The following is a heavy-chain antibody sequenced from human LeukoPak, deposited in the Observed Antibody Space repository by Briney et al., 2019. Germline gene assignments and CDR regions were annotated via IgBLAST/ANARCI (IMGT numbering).Heavy chain of an antibody. J-gene: IGHJ5*02. CDR1: GFTFDDYA. CDR3: ARDFDHWYNWFDP. V-gene: IGHV3-43*02. Sequence: GGSLRLSCAASGFTFDDYAMHWVRQAPGKGLEWVSLISGDGGSTYYADSVKGRFTISRDNSKNSLYLQMNSLRTEDTASYYCARDFDHWYNWFDPWGQGTLVTVSS. CDR2: ISGDGGST. D-gene: IGHD2-8*02.